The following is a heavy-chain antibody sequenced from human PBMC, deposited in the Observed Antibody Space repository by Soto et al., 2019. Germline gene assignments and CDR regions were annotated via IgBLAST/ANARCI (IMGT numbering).Heavy chain of an antibody. CDR1: GGSISSGGYY. V-gene: IGHV4-31*03. Sequence: QVQLQESGPGLVKPSQTLSLTCTVSGGSISSGGYYWSWIRQHPGKGLEWIGYIYYSGSTYYNPSLYSRVNISVDTSKNQFSLKLSSVTAADTAVYYCARDTVSNYFDYWGQGTLVTVSS. CDR2: IYYSGST. J-gene: IGHJ4*02. D-gene: IGHD4-17*01. CDR3: ARDTVSNYFDY.